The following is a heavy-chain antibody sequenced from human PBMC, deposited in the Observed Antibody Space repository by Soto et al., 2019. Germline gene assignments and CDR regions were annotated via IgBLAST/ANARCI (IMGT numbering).Heavy chain of an antibody. CDR3: ARGYCTATICDPWFDP. CDR2: IYPGDSDT. Sequence: PGESLKISCQGSGYAFSSYWIAWVRQMPGKGLEWMGIIYPGDSDTRCSPSFQGQVTISVDKSITTAYLQWSSLKASDTAMYYCARGYCTATICDPWFDPWGQGTLVTVSS. D-gene: IGHD2-8*02. J-gene: IGHJ5*02. V-gene: IGHV5-51*01. CDR1: GYAFSSYW.